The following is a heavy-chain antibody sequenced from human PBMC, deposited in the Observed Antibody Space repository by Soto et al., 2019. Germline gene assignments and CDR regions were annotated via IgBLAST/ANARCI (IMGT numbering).Heavy chain of an antibody. CDR1: GFTFSSYG. J-gene: IGHJ1*01. D-gene: IGHD6-6*01. CDR3: AKDAARTPLGYFQH. CDR2: ISYDGSNK. V-gene: IGHV3-30*18. Sequence: QVQLVESGGGVVQPGRSLRLSCAASGFTFSSYGMHWVRQAPGKGLEWVAVISYDGSNKYYADSVKGRFTISRDNSKNTLYLQMNSLRAEDTAVYYCAKDAARTPLGYFQHWGQGTLVTVSS.